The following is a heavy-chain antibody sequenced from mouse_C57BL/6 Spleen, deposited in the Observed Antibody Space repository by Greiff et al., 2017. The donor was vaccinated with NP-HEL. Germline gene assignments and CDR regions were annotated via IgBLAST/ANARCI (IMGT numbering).Heavy chain of an antibody. D-gene: IGHD1-1*02. Sequence: EVKLVESGGGLVQPGGSLKLSCAASGFTFSDYYMYWVRQTPEKRLEWVAYISNGGGSTYYPDTVKGRFTISRDNAKNTLYLQMSRLKSEDTAMYYCARRGVGAMDYWGQGTSVTVSS. CDR2: ISNGGGST. CDR1: GFTFSDYY. CDR3: ARRGVGAMDY. V-gene: IGHV5-12*01. J-gene: IGHJ4*01.